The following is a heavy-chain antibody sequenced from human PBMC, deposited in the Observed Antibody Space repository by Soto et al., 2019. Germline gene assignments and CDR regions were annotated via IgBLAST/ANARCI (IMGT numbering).Heavy chain of an antibody. CDR3: ARSPGSIVVPAAIHWFDP. D-gene: IGHD2-2*02. J-gene: IGHJ5*02. Sequence: QVRLVQSGAEVKKPGASVKVSCKASGYTFTSYGISWVRQAPGQGLEWMGWISAYNGNTNYAQKLQGRVTMTTDTSTSTAYMELRSLRSDDTAVYYCARSPGSIVVPAAIHWFDPWGQGTLVTVSS. V-gene: IGHV1-18*01. CDR2: ISAYNGNT. CDR1: GYTFTSYG.